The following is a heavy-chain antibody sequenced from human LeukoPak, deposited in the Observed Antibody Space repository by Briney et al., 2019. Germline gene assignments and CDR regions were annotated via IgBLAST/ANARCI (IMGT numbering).Heavy chain of an antibody. J-gene: IGHJ4*02. CDR1: GGSISSYY. CDR2: VYYSGST. Sequence: PSETLPLTCTVSGGSISSYYWSWIRQPPGKGLEWIGYVYYSGSTNYHPSLKSRVTISVDTSKNQFSLRLSSLLATDRAVYYCAREVYFDSNSYPRYFDFWGQGTLVTVSS. D-gene: IGHD3-22*01. CDR3: AREVYFDSNSYPRYFDF. V-gene: IGHV4-59*01.